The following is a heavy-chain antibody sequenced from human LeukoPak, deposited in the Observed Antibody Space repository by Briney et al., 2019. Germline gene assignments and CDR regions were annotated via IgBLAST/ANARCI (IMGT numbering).Heavy chain of an antibody. CDR1: GVTFNRYN. J-gene: IGHJ4*02. CDR2: ISSSTGSI. V-gene: IGHV3-48*01. CDR3: ARLHLTRLYFDF. D-gene: IGHD1-14*01. Sequence: GGSLRLSCAASGVTFNRYNMAWVRQAPGKGLDWVSYISSSTGSIHYADSVKGRFTISRDNAKNSLYLQLNSLRVEDTAVYYCARLHLTRLYFDFWGQGTLVTVSS.